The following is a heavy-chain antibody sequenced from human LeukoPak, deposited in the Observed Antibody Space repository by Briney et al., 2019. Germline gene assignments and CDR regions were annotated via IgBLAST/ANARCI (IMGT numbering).Heavy chain of an antibody. Sequence: SETLSLTCTVSGGSINGRSYYWGWVRQPPGRGLEWIGTIYYSGNTYFNPSLKSRVTISVDTSQNQFSLMLSSVSAGDMAVYYCARLIGTRAFESWGQGTLVTVSS. CDR2: IYYSGNT. CDR3: ARLIGTRAFES. CDR1: GGSINGRSYY. D-gene: IGHD1-1*01. J-gene: IGHJ4*02. V-gene: IGHV4-39*01.